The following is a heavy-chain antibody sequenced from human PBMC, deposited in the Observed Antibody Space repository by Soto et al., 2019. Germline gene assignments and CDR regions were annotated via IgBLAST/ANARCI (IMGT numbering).Heavy chain of an antibody. CDR3: AKALHVGVAPETRIEY. CDR1: GFTVSNYA. CDR2: ISGSGGNT. D-gene: IGHD3-10*01. J-gene: IGHJ4*02. Sequence: EMQLLESGGGLEQLGGSLRLSCAASGFTVSNYAMGWVRQAPGKGLEWVSGISGSGGNTYYADSVKGRFTISRDNSKNTLYLQMNSLTAEDTAVYYCAKALHVGVAPETRIEYWGQGTLVTVSS. V-gene: IGHV3-23*01.